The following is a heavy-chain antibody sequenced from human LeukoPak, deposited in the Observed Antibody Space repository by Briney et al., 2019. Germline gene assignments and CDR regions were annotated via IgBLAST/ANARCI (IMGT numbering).Heavy chain of an antibody. Sequence: GGSLRLSCAASRFSFSDHYMDWVRQAPGKGLEWVARIRTRAKGYTTQYAPSVRDRFSISRDDSTNSVYLQMNSLKTEDTAVYFCARVGDYYDTRGFSSDAFDIWGLGTMVTVAS. D-gene: IGHD3-22*01. CDR2: IRTRAKGYTT. V-gene: IGHV3-72*01. CDR3: ARVGDYYDTRGFSSDAFDI. J-gene: IGHJ3*02. CDR1: RFSFSDHY.